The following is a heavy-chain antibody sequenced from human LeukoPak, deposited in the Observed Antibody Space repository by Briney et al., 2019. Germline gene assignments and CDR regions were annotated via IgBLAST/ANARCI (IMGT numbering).Heavy chain of an antibody. CDR1: GYTLTELS. J-gene: IGHJ4*02. D-gene: IGHD1-26*01. CDR2: FDPEDGET. CDR3: ATGVGWELLHYFDY. Sequence: ASVKVSCKFSGYTLTELSMHWVRQAPGKGLEWRGGFDPEDGETIYAQKFQGRVTMTEDTSTDTAYMELSSLRSEDTAVYYCATGVGWELLHYFDYWGQGTLVTVSS. V-gene: IGHV1-24*01.